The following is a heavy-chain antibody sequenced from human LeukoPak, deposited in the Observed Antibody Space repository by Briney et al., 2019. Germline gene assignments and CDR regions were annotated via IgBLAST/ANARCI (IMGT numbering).Heavy chain of an antibody. J-gene: IGHJ4*02. CDR3: ARSYVGGSGYSYGSSFDY. CDR1: GFSLSTSGMC. Sequence: SGPTLVNPTQTLTLTCTFSGFSLSTSGMCVSWIRQPPGKALEWLARIDWDDDKYYSTSLKTRLTISKDTSKNQVVLTMTNMDPVDTATYYCARSYVGGSGYSYGSSFDYWGQGTLVTVSS. D-gene: IGHD5-18*01. CDR2: IDWDDDK. V-gene: IGHV2-70*11.